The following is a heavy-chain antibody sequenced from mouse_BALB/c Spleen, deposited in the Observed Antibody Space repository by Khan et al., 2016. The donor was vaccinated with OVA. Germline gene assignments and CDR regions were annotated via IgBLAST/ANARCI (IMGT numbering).Heavy chain of an antibody. D-gene: IGHD1-1*01. Sequence: EVKLEESGPGLVKPSQFLSLTCTVAGYSITSGYAWNWIRQFPGNKLEWMGYISYSDFTNYNPSLKSRISITRDTSKNQFFLQLSSVTTEDTATXYCASSNYYGYYFDYWGQGATLTGSS. CDR1: GYSITSGYA. CDR2: ISYSDFT. CDR3: ASSNYYGYYFDY. V-gene: IGHV3-2*02. J-gene: IGHJ2*01.